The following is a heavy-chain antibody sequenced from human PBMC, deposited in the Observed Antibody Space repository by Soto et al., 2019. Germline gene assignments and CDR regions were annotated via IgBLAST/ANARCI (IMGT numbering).Heavy chain of an antibody. J-gene: IGHJ6*02. Sequence: SETLSLTCSVSGGSISSGPYSWGWIRQPPGKGLEWIGTFHYSGRTYYSPSLESRVTISVDTSKNQFSLKVSSVTAADTAVYYCARRPYYDSSGFEGGGMDVWGQGTTVTVSS. V-gene: IGHV4-39*01. CDR3: ARRPYYDSSGFEGGGMDV. D-gene: IGHD3-22*01. CDR1: GGSISSGPYS. CDR2: FHYSGRT.